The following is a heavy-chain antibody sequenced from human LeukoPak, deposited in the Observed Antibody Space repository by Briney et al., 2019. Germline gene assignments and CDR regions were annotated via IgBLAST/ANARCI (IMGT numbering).Heavy chain of an antibody. CDR1: GFTVSSNY. CDR3: ARGIAAAGTPYYDY. D-gene: IGHD6-13*01. Sequence: GGSLRLSCAASGFTVSSNYMSWVRQAPGKGLXXXSVIYSGGSTYYADSVKGRFTISRDNSKNTLYLQMNSLRAEDTAVYYCARGIAAAGTPYYDYWGQGTLVTVSS. J-gene: IGHJ4*02. CDR2: IYSGGST. V-gene: IGHV3-53*01.